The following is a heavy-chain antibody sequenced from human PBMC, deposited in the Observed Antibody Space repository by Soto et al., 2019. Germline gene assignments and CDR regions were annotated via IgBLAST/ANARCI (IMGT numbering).Heavy chain of an antibody. J-gene: IGHJ4*02. Sequence: PGGSLRPSCAASGFTFISYGMHWFRQAPGKGLEWVAVIWYDGSNKYYADSVKGRFTISRDNSKNTLYLQMNSLRAEDTAVYYCARRLVYWGQGTLVTVSS. CDR3: ARRLVY. CDR2: IWYDGSNK. V-gene: IGHV3-33*01. CDR1: GFTFISYG.